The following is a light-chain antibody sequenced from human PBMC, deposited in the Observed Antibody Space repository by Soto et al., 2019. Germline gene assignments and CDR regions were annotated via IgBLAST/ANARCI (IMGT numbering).Light chain of an antibody. V-gene: IGLV1-47*01. CDR1: TSNIGSNY. CDR2: RNN. CDR3: ATWDASLSGLV. J-gene: IGLJ3*02. Sequence: QSVLTQPPSASGTPGQGVTISCSGSTSNIGSNYVYWYQQLPGTAPKLLIYRNNQRPSGVPDRFSGSKSGTSASLAISGLRSEDDADYFCATWDASLSGLVFGGGTKVTVL.